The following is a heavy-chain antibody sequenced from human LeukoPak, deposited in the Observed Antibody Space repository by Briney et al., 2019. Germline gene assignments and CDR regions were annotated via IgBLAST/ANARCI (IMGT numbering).Heavy chain of an antibody. Sequence: GGSLRLSCAASGFTFSSYSMNWVRQAPGKGLEWVSSITSTGRYIFYADSLKGRFTISRDNAKKSLYLQMNSLRAEDTAVYYCARLRNVGGNPHPFNVWGQGTTVTVSS. V-gene: IGHV3-21*01. CDR1: GFTFSSYS. J-gene: IGHJ3*01. CDR3: ARLRNVGGNPHPFNV. CDR2: ITSTGRYI. D-gene: IGHD4-23*01.